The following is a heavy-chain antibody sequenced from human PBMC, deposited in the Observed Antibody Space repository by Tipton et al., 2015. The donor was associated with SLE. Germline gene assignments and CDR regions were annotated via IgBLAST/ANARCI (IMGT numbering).Heavy chain of an antibody. CDR3: QYSSSPRGAYYYYMDV. D-gene: IGHD6-13*01. CDR1: GGSISSYY. V-gene: IGHV4-34*01. CDR2: INHSGST. J-gene: IGHJ6*03. Sequence: TLSLTCTVSGGSISSYYWSWIRHPPGKGLEWIGEINHSGSTNYNPSLKSRVTISVDTSKNQFSLKLSSVTAADTAVYYCQYSSSPRGAYYYYMDVWGKGTTVTVSS.